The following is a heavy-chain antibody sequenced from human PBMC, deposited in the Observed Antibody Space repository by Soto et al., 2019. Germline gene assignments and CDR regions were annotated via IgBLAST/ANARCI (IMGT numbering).Heavy chain of an antibody. Sequence: SETLSLTCTVSGGSISSYYWSWIRQPPGKGLEWIGYIYYSGSTNYNPSIKSRVTISVDTSKNQFSLKLSSVTAADTAVYYCARHGLRRDIWGQGTMVTVSS. CDR3: ARHGLRRDI. V-gene: IGHV4-59*08. CDR2: IYYSGST. J-gene: IGHJ3*02. CDR1: GGSISSYY.